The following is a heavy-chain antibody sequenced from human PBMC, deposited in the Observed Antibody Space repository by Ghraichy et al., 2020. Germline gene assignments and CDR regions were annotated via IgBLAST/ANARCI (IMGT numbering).Heavy chain of an antibody. CDR1: GYTFTSYD. D-gene: IGHD1-14*01. V-gene: IGHV1-8*01. CDR3: ARGRNPTSHWMGEVAFDI. Sequence: ASVKVSCKASGYTFTSYDINWVRQATGQGLEWMGWMNPNSGNTGYAQKFQGRVTMTRNTSISTAYMELSSLRSEDTAVYYCARGRNPTSHWMGEVAFDIWGQGTMVTVSS. CDR2: MNPNSGNT. J-gene: IGHJ3*02.